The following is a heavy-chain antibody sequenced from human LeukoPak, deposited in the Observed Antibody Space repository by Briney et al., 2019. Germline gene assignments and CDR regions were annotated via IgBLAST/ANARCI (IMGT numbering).Heavy chain of an antibody. CDR1: GGSISSSSYY. CDR3: ARLEVGALGY. J-gene: IGHJ4*02. V-gene: IGHV4-39*01. Sequence: SETLSLTCTVSGGSISSSSYYWGWIRQPPGKGLEWIGSIYYSGSTHYNPSLKSRVTISVDTSKNQFSLKLSSVTAADTAVYYCARLEVGALGYWGQGTLVTVSS. D-gene: IGHD1-26*01. CDR2: IYYSGST.